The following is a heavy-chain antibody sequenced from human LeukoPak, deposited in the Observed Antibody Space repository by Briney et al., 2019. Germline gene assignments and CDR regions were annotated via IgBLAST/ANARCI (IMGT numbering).Heavy chain of an antibody. CDR1: GFTFSSYS. CDR2: ISSSSSTI. V-gene: IGHV3-48*04. D-gene: IGHD1/OR15-1a*01. CDR3: ARGNNPLFWGLMIDY. Sequence: GGSLRLSCAASGFTFSSYSMNWVRQAPGKGLEWVSYISSSSSTIYYADSVKGRFTISRDNAKNSLYLQMNSLRAEDTAVYYCARGNNPLFWGLMIDYWGQGTLVTVSS. J-gene: IGHJ4*02.